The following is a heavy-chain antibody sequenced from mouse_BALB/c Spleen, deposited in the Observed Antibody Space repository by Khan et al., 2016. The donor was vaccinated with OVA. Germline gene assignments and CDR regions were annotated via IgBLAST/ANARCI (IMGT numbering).Heavy chain of an antibody. D-gene: IGHD2-10*01. CDR1: GYTFTNCG. CDR2: INTYTGEP. CDR3: ARPPYFSYVLDY. V-gene: IGHV9-3-1*01. J-gene: IGHJ4*01. Sequence: QIQLVQSGPELKKPGETVKISCKASGYTFTNCGMNWVQQAPGKGLKWMGWINTYTGEPTYADDFKGRFAFSLETSANTAYLQINNLKNDDTATYFCARPPYFSYVLDYWGQGTSVTVSS.